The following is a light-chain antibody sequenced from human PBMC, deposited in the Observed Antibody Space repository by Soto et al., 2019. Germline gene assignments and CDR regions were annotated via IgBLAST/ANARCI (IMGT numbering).Light chain of an antibody. V-gene: IGLV4-69*01. CDR2: VTSDGSH. CDR3: QAWGTGGV. J-gene: IGLJ3*02. Sequence: QPVLTQSPSASASPGASVKLTCTLSSGHSDYAIAWHQQQPEKGPRYLMKVTSDGSHTKGDGIPVRFSGSSSGADRYLTISSLRSDDEADYYCQAWGTGGVFGGGTKVTVL. CDR1: SGHSDYA.